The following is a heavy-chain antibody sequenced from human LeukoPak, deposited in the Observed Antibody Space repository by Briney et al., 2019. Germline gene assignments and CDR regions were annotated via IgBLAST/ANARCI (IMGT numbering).Heavy chain of an antibody. V-gene: IGHV3-74*01. CDR2: INSDGSST. CDR1: GFTFSSYW. J-gene: IGHJ4*02. D-gene: IGHD1-14*01. Sequence: GGSLRLSCAASGFTFSSYWMHWVRQAPGKGLVWVSRINSDGSSTSYADSVKGRFTISRDNAKNTLYLQMNSLRAEDTAVYYCARGPNQYYFDYWGQGTLVTVSS. CDR3: ARGPNQYYFDY.